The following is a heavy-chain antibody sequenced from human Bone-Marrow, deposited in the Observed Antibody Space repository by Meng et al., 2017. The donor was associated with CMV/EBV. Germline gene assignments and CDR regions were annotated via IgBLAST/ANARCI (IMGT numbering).Heavy chain of an antibody. CDR1: GTFSIYG. D-gene: IGHD6-13*01. J-gene: IGHJ4*02. V-gene: IGHV1-69*06. CDR3: ARCIAAAAVGLHYFDY. Sequence: GTFSIYGIGWVRQAPGQGLEWMGGIIPMFGTTNYAQQFQGRVTITADKSTNTAYMELSSLRSEDTAVYYCARCIAAAAVGLHYFDYWGQGTLVTVSS. CDR2: IIPMFGTT.